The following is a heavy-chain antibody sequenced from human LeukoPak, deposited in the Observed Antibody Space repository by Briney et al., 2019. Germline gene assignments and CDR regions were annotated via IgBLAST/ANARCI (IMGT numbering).Heavy chain of an antibody. Sequence: PGGSLGLSCAASGFTFSTYTKYWVRHPPGKRLEWVSIIGNNGGGIHYADSVKGRFTISRDNFKNALYLQMNSLRVEDTAVYYCAIDPNWGTHSWGQGVLVTVSS. CDR1: GFTFSTYT. CDR2: IGNNGGGI. CDR3: AIDPNWGTHS. D-gene: IGHD7-27*01. J-gene: IGHJ4*02. V-gene: IGHV3-23*01.